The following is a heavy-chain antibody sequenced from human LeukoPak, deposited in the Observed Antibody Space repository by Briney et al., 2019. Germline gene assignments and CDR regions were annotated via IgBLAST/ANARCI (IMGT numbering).Heavy chain of an antibody. D-gene: IGHD2-15*01. J-gene: IGHJ6*03. CDR3: AKDIGSVPYYYYYMDV. Sequence: PGGSLRLSCAASRFTFSSYAMSWVRQAPGKGLEWVSAISGSGGSTYYADSVKGRFTISRDNSKNTLYLQMNSLRAEDTAVYYCAKDIGSVPYYYYYMDVWGKGTTVTVSS. V-gene: IGHV3-23*01. CDR2: ISGSGGST. CDR1: RFTFSSYA.